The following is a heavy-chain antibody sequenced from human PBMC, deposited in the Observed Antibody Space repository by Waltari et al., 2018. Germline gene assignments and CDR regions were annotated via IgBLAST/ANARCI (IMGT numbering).Heavy chain of an antibody. V-gene: IGHV4-34*01. J-gene: IGHJ4*02. CDR1: GGSFSGYY. Sequence: QVQLQQWGAGLLKPSETLSLPCAVHGGSFSGYYWSWIRQPPGKGLEWIGEINHSGSTNYNPSLKSRVTISVDTSKNQFSLKLSSVTAADTAVYYCARLVKPYYYGSGSHFDYWDQGTLVTVSS. D-gene: IGHD3-10*01. CDR3: ARLVKPYYYGSGSHFDY. CDR2: INHSGST.